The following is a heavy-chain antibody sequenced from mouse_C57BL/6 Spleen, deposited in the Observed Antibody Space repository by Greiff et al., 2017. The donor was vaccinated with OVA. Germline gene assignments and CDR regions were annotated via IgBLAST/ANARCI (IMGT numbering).Heavy chain of an antibody. CDR3: AREAAYYSNYWAWFAY. CDR1: GFTFSSYA. V-gene: IGHV5-4*01. J-gene: IGHJ3*01. CDR2: ISAGGSYT. Sequence: EVQLVESGGGLVKPGGSLKLSCAASGFTFSSYAMSWVRQTPEKRLEWVATISAGGSYTYYPDNVKGRFTLSRDNATNNLYLQMSHLTSEDTAMYYCAREAAYYSNYWAWFAYWGQGTLVTVSA. D-gene: IGHD2-5*01.